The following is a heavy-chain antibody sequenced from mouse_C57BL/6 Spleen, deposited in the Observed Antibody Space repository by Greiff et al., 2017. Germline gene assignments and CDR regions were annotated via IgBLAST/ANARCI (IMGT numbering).Heavy chain of an antibody. CDR1: GFTFSSYA. D-gene: IGHD3-2*02. CDR3: ARGRGAAQASFAY. CDR2: ISDAGSYT. Sequence: EVMLVESGGGLVKPGGSLKLSCAASGFTFSSYAMSWVRLTPEQRLAWVATISDAGSYTYSPDNVQGRFTISRDNAKNNLYLQMSHLKSEDTAMYYCARGRGAAQASFAYWGQGTLVTVSA. J-gene: IGHJ3*01. V-gene: IGHV5-4*03.